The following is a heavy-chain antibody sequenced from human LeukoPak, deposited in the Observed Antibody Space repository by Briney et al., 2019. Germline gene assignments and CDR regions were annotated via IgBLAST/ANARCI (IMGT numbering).Heavy chain of an antibody. V-gene: IGHV1-2*02. CDR2: INPNSGGT. D-gene: IGHD3-10*01. CDR1: GYTFTGYY. Sequence: ASVKVSCKASGYTFTGYYMHWVRQAPGQGLEWMGWINPNSGGTNYAQKFQGRVTMTRDTSISTAYMELRSLRYDDTAVYYCAKERARGFGELSAFGYWGQGTLVTVSS. CDR3: AKERARGFGELSAFGY. J-gene: IGHJ4*02.